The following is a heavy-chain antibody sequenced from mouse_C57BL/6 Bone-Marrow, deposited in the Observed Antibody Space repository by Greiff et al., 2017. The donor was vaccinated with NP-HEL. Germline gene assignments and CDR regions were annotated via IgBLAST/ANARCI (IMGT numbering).Heavy chain of an antibody. D-gene: IGHD2-4*01. V-gene: IGHV1-81*01. CDR3: ARDYYDSPYCFDY. Sequence: QVQLKQSGAELARPGASVKLSCKASGYTFTSYGISWVKQRTGQGLEWIGEIYPRSGNTYYNEKFKGKATLTADKSSSTAYMELRSLASEDSAVYFCARDYYDSPYCFDYWGQGTTLTVSS. CDR1: GYTFTSYG. CDR2: IYPRSGNT. J-gene: IGHJ2*01.